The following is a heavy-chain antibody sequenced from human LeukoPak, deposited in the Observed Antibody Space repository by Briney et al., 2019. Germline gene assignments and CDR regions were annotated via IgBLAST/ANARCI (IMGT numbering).Heavy chain of an antibody. CDR3: ARDYGDYFGN. Sequence: GGSLRLSCAASGFTFSSYNMNWVRQAPGKGLEWVSFIDVGSTTIYYSDSVKGRFTISRDNANKSLYLQMNSLRAEDAAVYYCARDYGDYFGNWGQGTLDTVSS. V-gene: IGHV3-48*01. J-gene: IGHJ4*02. CDR1: GFTFSSYN. D-gene: IGHD4-17*01. CDR2: IDVGSTTI.